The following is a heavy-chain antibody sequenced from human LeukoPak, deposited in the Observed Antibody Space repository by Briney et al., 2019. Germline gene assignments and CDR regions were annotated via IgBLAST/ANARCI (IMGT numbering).Heavy chain of an antibody. D-gene: IGHD3-22*01. V-gene: IGHV1-24*01. CDR1: GYTLTELS. J-gene: IGHJ1*01. CDR2: FDPEDGET. Sequence: ASVKLSFKVSGYTLTELSMHWVRQDPGKGLEWMGGFDPEDGETIYAQKFQGRVTMTEDTSTDTAYMELSSLRSEDTAVYYCATVLYGRLWLLLDQYFQHWGQGTLVTVSS. CDR3: ATVLYGRLWLLLDQYFQH.